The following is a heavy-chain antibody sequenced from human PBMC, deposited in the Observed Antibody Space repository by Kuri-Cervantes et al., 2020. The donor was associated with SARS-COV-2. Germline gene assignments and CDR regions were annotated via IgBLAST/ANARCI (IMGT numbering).Heavy chain of an antibody. J-gene: IGHJ4*02. Sequence: SLKISCAASGFTFDDYAMHWVRQAPGKGLEWVSGISWNSGSIGYADSVKGRLTISRDNAKNSLYLQMNSLRAEDTAVYYCAREAVATDYWGQGTLVTVSS. CDR2: ISWNSGSI. CDR1: GFTFDDYA. CDR3: AREAVATDY. V-gene: IGHV3-9*01. D-gene: IGHD6-19*01.